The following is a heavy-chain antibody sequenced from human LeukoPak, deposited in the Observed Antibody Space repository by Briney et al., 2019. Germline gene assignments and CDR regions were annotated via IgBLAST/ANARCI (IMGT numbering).Heavy chain of an antibody. CDR2: ISGGGVNT. J-gene: IGHJ4*02. D-gene: IGHD3-22*01. CDR3: AKSVGYHSDRSGYYWLGTFDS. CDR1: GFTFSTYP. V-gene: IGHV3-23*01. Sequence: GGSLRLSCVASGFTFSTYPMSWVRQAAGKGLEWVSAISGGGVNTYYADSVKGRFTITRDESKNTLYLQLNRLRAEDTAVYYCAKSVGYHSDRSGYYWLGTFDSWGQGTPVTVSS.